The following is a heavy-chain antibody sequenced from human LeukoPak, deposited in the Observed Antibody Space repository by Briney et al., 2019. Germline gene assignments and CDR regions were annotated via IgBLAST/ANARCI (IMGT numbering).Heavy chain of an antibody. J-gene: IGHJ4*02. CDR2: ISAYNGNT. Sequence: GASVKVSCKASGYTFTGYGISWVRQAPGQGLEWMGWISAYNGNTNYAQKLQGRVTMTTDTSTSTAYMELRSLRSDDTAVYYCARDRVRFGELFQGRAAEHWGQGTLVTVSS. CDR3: ARDRVRFGELFQGRAAEH. CDR1: GYTFTGYG. V-gene: IGHV1-18*01. D-gene: IGHD3-10*01.